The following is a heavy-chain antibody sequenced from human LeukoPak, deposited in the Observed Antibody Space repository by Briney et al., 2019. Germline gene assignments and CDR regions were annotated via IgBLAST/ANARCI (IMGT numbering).Heavy chain of an antibody. D-gene: IGHD3-9*01. CDR2: IIPIFGTA. CDR3: ASLYYDILTGYWAYYMDV. V-gene: IGHV1-69*05. J-gene: IGHJ6*03. CDR1: GGTFSSYA. Sequence: SVKVSCKASGGTFSSYAISWVRQAPGQGLEWMGRIIPIFGTANYAQKFQGRVTITTDESTSTAYMELSSLRSEDTAVYYCASLYYDILTGYWAYYMDVWGKGTTVTVSS.